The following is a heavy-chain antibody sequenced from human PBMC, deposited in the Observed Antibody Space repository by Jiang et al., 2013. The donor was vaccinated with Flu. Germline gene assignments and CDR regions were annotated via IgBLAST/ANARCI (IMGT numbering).Heavy chain of an antibody. D-gene: IGHD3-22*01. CDR1: GFTFSSYA. Sequence: RLSCAASGFTFSSYAMSWVRQAPGKGLEWVSVISGSGGSTYYADSVKGRFTISRDNSKNTLYLQMNSLRAEDMAVYYCAKMSLIVGGRVDIWGQGTMVTVSS. J-gene: IGHJ3*02. V-gene: IGHV3-23*01. CDR2: ISGSGGST. CDR3: AKMSLIVGGRVDI.